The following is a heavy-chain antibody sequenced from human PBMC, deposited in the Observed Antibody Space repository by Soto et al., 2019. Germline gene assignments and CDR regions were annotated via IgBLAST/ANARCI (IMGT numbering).Heavy chain of an antibody. J-gene: IGHJ4*02. CDR3: ASGYSDDKKAFDY. CDR1: GYTFTSFD. D-gene: IGHD4-17*01. V-gene: IGHV1-8*01. Sequence: QVQLVQSGAEVKKPGASVKVSCKASGYTFTSFDINWVRQATGQGLEWMGWMNPNSGNTGYAPKFQGRVTMTRDTSISTGYKELSSLRSEDTAVYYCASGYSDDKKAFDYWGQGTLVTVSS. CDR2: MNPNSGNT.